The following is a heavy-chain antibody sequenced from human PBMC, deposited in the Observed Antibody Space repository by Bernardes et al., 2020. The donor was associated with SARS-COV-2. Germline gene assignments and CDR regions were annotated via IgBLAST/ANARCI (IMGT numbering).Heavy chain of an antibody. CDR3: AREMGYSGYDGPGEGEY. J-gene: IGHJ4*02. D-gene: IGHD5-12*01. CDR2: INTNTGNP. V-gene: IGHV7-4-1*02. Sequence: ASVEVSCKASGYTFTSYAMNWVRQAPGQGLEWMGWINTNTGNPTYAQGFTGRFVFSLDTSVSTAYLQISSLKAEDTAVYYCAREMGYSGYDGPGEGEYWGQGTLVTVSS. CDR1: GYTFTSYA.